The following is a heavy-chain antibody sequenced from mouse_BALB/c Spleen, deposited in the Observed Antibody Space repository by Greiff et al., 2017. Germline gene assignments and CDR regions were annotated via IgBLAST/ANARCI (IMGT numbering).Heavy chain of an antibody. V-gene: IGHV1-18*01. D-gene: IGHD1-2*01. CDR2: INPNNGGT. CDR1: GYTFTDYN. Sequence: VQLQQSGPELVKPGASVKIPCKASGYTFTDYNMDWVKQSHGKSLEWIGDINPNNGGTIYNQKFKGKATLTVDKSSSTAYMELRSLTSEDTAVYYCARSEGLRYYGYRFAYWGQGTLVTVSA. J-gene: IGHJ3*01. CDR3: ARSEGLRYYGYRFAY.